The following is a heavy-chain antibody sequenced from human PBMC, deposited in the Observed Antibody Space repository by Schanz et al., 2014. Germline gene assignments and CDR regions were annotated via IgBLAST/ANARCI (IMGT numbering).Heavy chain of an antibody. D-gene: IGHD6-13*01. V-gene: IGHV1-18*01. J-gene: IGHJ4*02. CDR3: ARDGVDAAAGGNY. Sequence: QVQLVQSGAEVKKPGASVKVSCKASGYTFTSHGISWVRQAPGQGLEWMGWITAYNGDTNYALKLQGRVTMTTDTSTGTVYMELSSLRSEDTAVYYCARDGVDAAAGGNYWGQGTLVIVSS. CDR1: GYTFTSHG. CDR2: ITAYNGDT.